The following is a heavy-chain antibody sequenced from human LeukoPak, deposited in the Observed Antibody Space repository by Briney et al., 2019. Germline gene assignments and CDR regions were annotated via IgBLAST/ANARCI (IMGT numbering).Heavy chain of an antibody. D-gene: IGHD2-2*01. CDR3: ARDEAATSLNALDF. V-gene: IGHV1-2*02. CDR1: GYNFIDFY. J-gene: IGHJ3*01. CDR2: INPKSGVP. Sequence: GASLRVSCKASGYNFIDFYIHWVRQAPGQGLEWVGCINPKSGVPEYAQKFQGRVTVTRDTSITTAYMEVTGLRSDDTAMYYCARDEAATSLNALDFWGQGTMVIVSS.